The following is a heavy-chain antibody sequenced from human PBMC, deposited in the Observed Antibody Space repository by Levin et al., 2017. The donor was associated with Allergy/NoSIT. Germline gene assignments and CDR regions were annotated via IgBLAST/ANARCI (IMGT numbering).Heavy chain of an antibody. CDR2: IYYSGSS. CDR1: GGSISSAGYS. Sequence: PSETLSLTCTVSGGSISSAGYSWSWIRQHPGKGLEWIGYIYYSGSSYYNPSLKIRLSISVDTSKNQFSLKLSSVTAADTAVYYCARTASKDFGDYAGRFFAFDVWGRGTMVTVSS. CDR3: ARTASKDFGDYAGRFFAFDV. D-gene: IGHD4-17*01. J-gene: IGHJ3*01. V-gene: IGHV4-31*03.